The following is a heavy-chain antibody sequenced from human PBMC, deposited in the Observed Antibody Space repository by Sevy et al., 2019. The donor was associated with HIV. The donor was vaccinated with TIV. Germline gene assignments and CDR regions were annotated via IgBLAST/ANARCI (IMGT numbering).Heavy chain of an antibody. CDR1: GFTFTSYS. CDR3: ARAVPATDAFDI. CDR2: ISGISNYI. D-gene: IGHD6-19*01. V-gene: IGHV3-21*01. J-gene: IGHJ3*02. Sequence: GGSLRLSCAASGFTFTSYSMHWVRQAPGKGLEWVSSISGISNYIYYADSVKGRFSISRDNAKNSLYLQMNSLRAEDTAAFYCARAVPATDAFDIWGQGTLVTVSS.